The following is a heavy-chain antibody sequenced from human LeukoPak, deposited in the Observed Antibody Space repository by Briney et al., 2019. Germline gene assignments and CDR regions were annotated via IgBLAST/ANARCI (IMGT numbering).Heavy chain of an antibody. D-gene: IGHD3-3*01. CDR1: GYTFTSYG. J-gene: IGHJ4*02. V-gene: IGHV1-18*01. CDR3: ATDPGGTNVLRFLEWLFAFDY. CDR2: ISAYNGNT. Sequence: ASVKVSCKASGYTFTSYGISWVRQAPGQGLEWMGWISAYNGNTNYAQKLQGRVTMTTDTSTSTAYMELRSLRSDDTAVYYCATDPGGTNVLRFLEWLFAFDYWGQGTLVTVSS.